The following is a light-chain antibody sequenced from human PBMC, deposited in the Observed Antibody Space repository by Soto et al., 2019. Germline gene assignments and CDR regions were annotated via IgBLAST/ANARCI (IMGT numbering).Light chain of an antibody. J-gene: IGLJ2*01. Sequence: QSALTQPASVSGSPGQSITISCTGTSSDVGGYNYVSWYQQHPGKAPQLMIYEVNNRPSGVSNRFSGSKSGNTASLTISGLQAEDEADYYCSSYTITSTRVVFGGGTKLTVL. V-gene: IGLV2-14*01. CDR3: SSYTITSTRVV. CDR2: EVN. CDR1: SSDVGGYNY.